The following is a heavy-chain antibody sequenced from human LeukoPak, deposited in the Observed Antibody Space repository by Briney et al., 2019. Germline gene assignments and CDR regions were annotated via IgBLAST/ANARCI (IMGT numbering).Heavy chain of an antibody. CDR3: AKKSGDHFHFDF. V-gene: IGHV3-23*01. D-gene: IGHD2-21*01. Sequence: GGSLRLSCAASGFTFNNYGMGWVRQTPGKGLEWVATIGTSGANTYHADSVKGRFTISRDNSKSTLYLQMNSLRAEDTALYHCAKKSGDHFHFDFWGQGTLVTVSS. CDR1: GFTFNNYG. CDR2: IGTSGANT. J-gene: IGHJ4*02.